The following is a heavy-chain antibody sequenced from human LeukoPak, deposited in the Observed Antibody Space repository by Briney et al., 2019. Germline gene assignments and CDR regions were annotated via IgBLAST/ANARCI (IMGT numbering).Heavy chain of an antibody. D-gene: IGHD3-3*01. Sequence: SETLSLTCTVSGDSITSFYWTWIRQHPGRGLEWIGYIYFSRSTNYIPSLRSLVTLSIDTPRNQFSLNLTSVTAADTAMYYCARTECYDFWSGYPTAFDYWGQGILVTVSS. CDR3: ARTECYDFWSGYPTAFDY. V-gene: IGHV4-59*08. J-gene: IGHJ4*02. CDR2: IYFSRST. CDR1: GDSITSFY.